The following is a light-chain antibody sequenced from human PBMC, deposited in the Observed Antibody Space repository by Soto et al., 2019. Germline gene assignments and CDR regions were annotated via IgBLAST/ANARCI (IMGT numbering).Light chain of an antibody. CDR1: QSVSSSY. J-gene: IGKJ4*01. CDR2: GAS. V-gene: IGKV3-20*01. Sequence: EVVLTQSPGTLSLSPGARAPLSCRASQSVSSSYLAWYQQKPGQAPRLLIYGASSRATGIPDRFSGSGSGTDFTLTISRLEPEDFAVYYCQQYGSSPSPFGGGTKVDIK. CDR3: QQYGSSPSP.